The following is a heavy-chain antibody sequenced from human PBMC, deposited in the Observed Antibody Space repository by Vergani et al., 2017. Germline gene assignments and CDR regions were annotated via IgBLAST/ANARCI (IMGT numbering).Heavy chain of an antibody. CDR1: GGSFSGYY. CDR3: ARQGSYFDGADY. D-gene: IGHD1-26*01. Sequence: QVQLQQWGAGLLKPSETLSLTCAVYGGSFSGYYWSWIRQPPGKGLEWIGYIYYSGSTNYNPSLKSRVTISVDTSKNQFSLKLSSVTAADTAVYYCARQGSYFDGADYWGQGTLVTVSS. J-gene: IGHJ4*02. V-gene: IGHV4-34*11. CDR2: IYYSGST.